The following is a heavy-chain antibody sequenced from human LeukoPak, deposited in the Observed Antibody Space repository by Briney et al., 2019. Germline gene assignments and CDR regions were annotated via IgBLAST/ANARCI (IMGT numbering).Heavy chain of an antibody. D-gene: IGHD2-15*01. CDR3: ARDLRDCSGGSCYGGGMDV. J-gene: IGHJ6*04. CDR1: GGSISSSNW. V-gene: IGHV4-4*02. Sequence: SETLSLTCAVSGGSISSSNWWSWVRQPPGKGLEWIGEIYLSGSTNYNPSLKSRVTISVDKSKNQFSLKLSSVTAADTAVYYCARDLRDCSGGSCYGGGMDVWGKGTTVTVSP. CDR2: IYLSGST.